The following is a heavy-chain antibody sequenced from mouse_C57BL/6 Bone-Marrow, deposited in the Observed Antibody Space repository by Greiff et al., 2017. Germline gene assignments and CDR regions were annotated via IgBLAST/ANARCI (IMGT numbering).Heavy chain of an antibody. V-gene: IGHV1-64*01. J-gene: IGHJ1*03. CDR2: IHPNSGST. CDR3: ARDYARYFYV. D-gene: IGHD2-4*01. CDR1: GYTFTSYW. Sequence: QVQLQQPGAELVKPGASVKLSCKASGYTFTSYWMHWVKQRPGQGLEWIGMIHPNSGSTNYHEKFKSKATLTVDKSSSTSYMQLSSLPSEDSAVYYCARDYARYFYVWGTGTTVTVSS.